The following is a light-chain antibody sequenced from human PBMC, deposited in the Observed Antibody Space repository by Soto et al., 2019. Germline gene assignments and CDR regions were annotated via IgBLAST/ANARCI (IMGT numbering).Light chain of an antibody. J-gene: IGKJ1*01. V-gene: IGKV1-17*01. Sequence: DIQITQSPSSLSVSLGYRVTISCPASQGIRNDLAWYQQKPGKAPKRLIYAASSLQSGVPSRFSGSVSGTEFTLTISSLQPDDTATYFCQHYSLYSPWTFGQGTKWIS. CDR2: AAS. CDR3: QHYSLYSPWT. CDR1: QGIRND.